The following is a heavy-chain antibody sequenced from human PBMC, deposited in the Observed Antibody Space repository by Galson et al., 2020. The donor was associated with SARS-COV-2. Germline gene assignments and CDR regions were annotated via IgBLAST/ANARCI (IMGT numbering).Heavy chain of an antibody. CDR1: GGSISRSSSY. CDR2: FYYSGNT. J-gene: IGHJ1*01. CDR3: ARGPAYYSASSGQYTRPSVQFQH. D-gene: IGHD3-22*01. V-gene: IGHV4-39*07. Sequence: SETLSLTCTVYGGSISRSSSYWGWIRQPPGKGLEWIGGFYYSGNTHYNPSLKSRVTISVDTSKNQFSLKMTSVTAADTAVYYCARGPAYYSASSGQYTRPSVQFQHWGQGTLVTVSS.